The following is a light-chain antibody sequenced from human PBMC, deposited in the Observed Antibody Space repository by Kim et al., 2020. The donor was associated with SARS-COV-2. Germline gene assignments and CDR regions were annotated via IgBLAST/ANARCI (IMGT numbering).Light chain of an antibody. J-gene: IGLJ2*01. CDR3: NSRDSNDNVV. CDR1: RLRTYY. CDR2: GKN. V-gene: IGLV3-19*01. Sequence: VALGQTVRITCQGDRLRTYYATWYQQKPGQAPIVVIYGKNNRPSGIPDRFSCSSSGNTASLTITGTQAGAEADYYCNSRDSNDNVVFGGGTKLTVL.